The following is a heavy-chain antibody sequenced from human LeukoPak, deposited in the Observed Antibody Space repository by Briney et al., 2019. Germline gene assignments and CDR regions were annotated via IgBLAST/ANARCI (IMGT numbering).Heavy chain of an antibody. V-gene: IGHV5-10-1*01. CDR1: GYSFTNYW. D-gene: IGHD1-14*01. Sequence: GESLHISCKGSGYSFTNYWINWVRQMPGKGLEWMGRIDPSDSYTNYSPSFQGHVTISTDKSINTAYVQWSSLKASDTAMYYCAKSSGNNPLDYWGQGTLVTVSS. CDR3: AKSSGNNPLDY. J-gene: IGHJ4*02. CDR2: IDPSDSYT.